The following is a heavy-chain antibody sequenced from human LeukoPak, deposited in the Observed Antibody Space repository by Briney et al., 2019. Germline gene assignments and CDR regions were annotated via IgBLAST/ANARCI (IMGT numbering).Heavy chain of an antibody. Sequence: SETLSLTCTVSSGSISKYYWSWIRQSPGKGPEWIGYIYYSGSTTYNPSLKSRVTMSVDVSKNQLSLKLSSVTAADTAVYYCARRFPWYFDLWGRGTLVTVSS. CDR1: SGSISKYY. CDR2: IYYSGST. CDR3: ARRFPWYFDL. V-gene: IGHV4-59*12. J-gene: IGHJ2*01.